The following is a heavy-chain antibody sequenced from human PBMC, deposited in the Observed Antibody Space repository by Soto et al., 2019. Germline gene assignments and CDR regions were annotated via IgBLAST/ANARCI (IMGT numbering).Heavy chain of an antibody. J-gene: IGHJ4*02. CDR1: GFTFTSYW. CDR2: INSDGSDT. Sequence: EVQLVESGGGLVQPGGSLRLSCAASGFTFTSYWMHWVRQAPGKGLVWVSRINSDGSDTVYADSVKGRFTISRDNAKNTMYLQMTSLRDEDTAIYYCTRGSIGFSVFDYCGQGTLVTVSS. D-gene: IGHD5-12*01. V-gene: IGHV3-74*01. CDR3: TRGSIGFSVFDY.